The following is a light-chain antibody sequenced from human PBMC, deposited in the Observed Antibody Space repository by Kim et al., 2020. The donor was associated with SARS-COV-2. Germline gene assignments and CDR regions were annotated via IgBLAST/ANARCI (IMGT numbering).Light chain of an antibody. J-gene: IGKJ1*01. CDR1: QGVSTTY. V-gene: IGKV3-20*01. CDR3: QQYGDSPWT. Sequence: SPGERPTVSYRASQGVSTTYLAWYQQRPGQAPRLLIYGASIRATGIPDRFSGSGSGTDFTLTIGRLEPEDFAVYYCQQYGDSPWTFGQGTKVDIK. CDR2: GAS.